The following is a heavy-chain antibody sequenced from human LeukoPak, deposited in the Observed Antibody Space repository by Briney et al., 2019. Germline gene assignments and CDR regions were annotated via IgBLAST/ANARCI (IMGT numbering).Heavy chain of an antibody. V-gene: IGHV3-7*01. CDR3: VRDGGVSGYDLLDY. CDR2: INQDGSQE. CDR1: GFTFSNYW. Sequence: GGSLRLSCAASGFTFSNYWMTWVRQAPRKGLEWVAHINQDGSQEHYMDSAKARFTISRDNAKNSLSMQMNSLRAEDTAVYYCVRDGGVSGYDLLDYWGQGTLVTVSS. D-gene: IGHD5-12*01. J-gene: IGHJ4*02.